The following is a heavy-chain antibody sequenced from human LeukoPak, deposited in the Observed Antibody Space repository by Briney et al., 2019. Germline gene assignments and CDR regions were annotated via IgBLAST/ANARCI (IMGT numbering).Heavy chain of an antibody. D-gene: IGHD3-22*01. Sequence: PSETLSLTCAVYGGSFSDYYWSWIRQSPGKGLEWIGEINHSGGTNHHPSLKSRVTISLDTSKNQFSLNLNSVTAADTAVYYCARAPYLSSGSWGQGTMVTVSS. CDR1: GGSFSDYY. CDR3: ARAPYLSSGS. J-gene: IGHJ3*01. V-gene: IGHV4-34*01. CDR2: INHSGGT.